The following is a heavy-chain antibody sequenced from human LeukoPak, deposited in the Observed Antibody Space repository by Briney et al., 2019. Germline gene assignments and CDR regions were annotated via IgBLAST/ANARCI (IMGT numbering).Heavy chain of an antibody. Sequence: SETLSLTCAVYGGSFSGYYWSWIRQPPGKGLEWIAEINHSGSTNYNPSLKSRVTISVDTSKNQFSLKLSSVTAADTPVYYRARGRFGWTFRSYSISHYFDHWVLGIPVTVSS. CDR2: INHSGST. V-gene: IGHV4-34*01. D-gene: IGHD1-26*01. J-gene: IGHJ4*02. CDR3: ARGRFGWTFRSYSISHYFDH. CDR1: GGSFSGYY.